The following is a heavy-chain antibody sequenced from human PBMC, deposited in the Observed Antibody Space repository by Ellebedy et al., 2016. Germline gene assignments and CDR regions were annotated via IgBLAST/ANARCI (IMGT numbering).Heavy chain of an antibody. CDR2: IVVGSGNT. Sequence: SVKVSXKASGFTFTSSAVQWVRQARGQRLEWIGWIVVGSGNTNYAQKFQERVTITRDMSTSTAYMELSSLRSEDTAVYYCAAAKYYDILTGYYIPYGMDVWGQGTTVTVSS. V-gene: IGHV1-58*01. CDR3: AAAKYYDILTGYYIPYGMDV. D-gene: IGHD3-9*01. J-gene: IGHJ6*02. CDR1: GFTFTSSA.